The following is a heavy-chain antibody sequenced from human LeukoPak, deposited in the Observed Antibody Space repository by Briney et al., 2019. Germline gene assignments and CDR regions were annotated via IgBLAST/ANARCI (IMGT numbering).Heavy chain of an antibody. CDR2: IYYSGST. CDR3: ARDRHDFWSGYYIGGFDY. CDR1: GGSISSYY. J-gene: IGHJ4*02. V-gene: IGHV4-59*01. D-gene: IGHD3-3*01. Sequence: SETLSLTCTVSGGSISSYYWSWIRQPPGKGLGWIGYIYYSGSTNYNPSLKSRVTISVDTSKNQFSLKLSSVTAADTAVYYCARDRHDFWSGYYIGGFDYWGQGTLVTVSS.